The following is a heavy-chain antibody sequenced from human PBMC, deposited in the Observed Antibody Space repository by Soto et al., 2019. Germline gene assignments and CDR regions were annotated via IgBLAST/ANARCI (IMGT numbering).Heavy chain of an antibody. CDR2: IDWDDDK. CDR3: ARMIVQAAIGSVWFDP. J-gene: IGHJ5*02. CDR1: GFSLSTSGMC. V-gene: IGHV2-70*01. Sequence: SGPTLVNPTQTLTLTCTFSGFSLSTSGMCVSWIRQPPGKALEWLALIDWDDDKYYSTSLKTRLTISKDTSKNQVVLTMANMDPVDTATYYCARMIVQAAIGSVWFDPWGQGTLVTVSS. D-gene: IGHD2-2*01.